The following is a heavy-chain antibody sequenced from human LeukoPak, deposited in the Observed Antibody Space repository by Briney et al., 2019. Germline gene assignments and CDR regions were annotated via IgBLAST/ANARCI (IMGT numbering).Heavy chain of an antibody. CDR3: ATTLPSLDY. CDR2: VFYGGST. J-gene: IGHJ4*02. Sequence: GSLRLSCAASGFTFSSYWMSWVRQPPGKGLEWIGSVFYGGSTYYNPSLRSRVTISVDTSKNQFSLKLSSVTAADTAVYYCATTLPSLDYWGQGTLVTVSS. CDR1: GFTFSSYW. V-gene: IGHV4-39*07. D-gene: IGHD3-10*01.